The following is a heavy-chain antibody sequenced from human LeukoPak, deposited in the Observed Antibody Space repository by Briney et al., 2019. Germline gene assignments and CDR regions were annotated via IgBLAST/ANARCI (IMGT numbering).Heavy chain of an antibody. J-gene: IGHJ4*02. D-gene: IGHD3-22*01. Sequence: GGSLRLSCAASGFTFSDAWMSWVRQAPGKGLEWVGRIKSKTDGGTTDYAAPVKGRFTISRDDSKNTLYLQMNSLKTEDTAVYYCTTAYYYDSSGYIDHDYWGQGTLVTVSS. CDR3: TTAYYYDSSGYIDHDY. CDR1: GFTFSDAW. V-gene: IGHV3-15*01. CDR2: IKSKTDGGTT.